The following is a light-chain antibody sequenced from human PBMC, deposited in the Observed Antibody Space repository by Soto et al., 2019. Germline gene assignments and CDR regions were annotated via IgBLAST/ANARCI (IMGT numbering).Light chain of an antibody. CDR3: QTWDTGSRVV. Sequence: QLVLTQSPSASASLGASVKLTCTLSSGHSSYAIAWHQQQPEKGPRYLMKLNINGSHSKGDGIPDRFSGSSSGAERYLTISSLQSEDEADYYCQTWDTGSRVVFGGGTKLTVL. V-gene: IGLV4-69*01. CDR2: LNINGSH. J-gene: IGLJ2*01. CDR1: SGHSSYA.